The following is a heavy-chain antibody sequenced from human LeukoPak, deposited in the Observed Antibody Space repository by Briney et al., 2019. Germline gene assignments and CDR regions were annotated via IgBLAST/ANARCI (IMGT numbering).Heavy chain of an antibody. CDR1: GFTFSDHY. CDR3: VRVPKLNHPRAFDI. Sequence: PGGSLRLSCTASGFTFSDHYMAWVRQAPGKGLEWVGRSRDKGNGSTTEYAASVKGRFTISRDDTKNPCNLQIKDLTTDDTAVYYCVRVPKLNHPRAFDIWGQGTMVTVSS. J-gene: IGHJ3*02. CDR2: SRDKGNGSTT. V-gene: IGHV3-72*01.